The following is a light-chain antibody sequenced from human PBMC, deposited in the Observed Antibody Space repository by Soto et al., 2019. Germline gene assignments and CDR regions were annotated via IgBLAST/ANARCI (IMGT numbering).Light chain of an antibody. V-gene: IGKV1-6*01. Sequence: AIQMTQSPSSLSASVGDRLTITGQARQVIRNDLGWYQQKPGKAPKLLIYAASSLHSGVPSRFSGSGSGTDFTLTISSLQPEDFATYYCLQDYNSPPTFGQGTKVDIK. CDR3: LQDYNSPPT. J-gene: IGKJ1*01. CDR2: AAS. CDR1: QVIRND.